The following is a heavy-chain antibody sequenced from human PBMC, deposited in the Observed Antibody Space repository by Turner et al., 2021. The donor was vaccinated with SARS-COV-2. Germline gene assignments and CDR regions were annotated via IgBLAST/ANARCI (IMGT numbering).Heavy chain of an antibody. J-gene: IGHJ4*02. CDR2: ISSSRSYR. CDR3: ARDPGYSGYDYWQNTEFFDY. D-gene: IGHD5-12*01. V-gene: IGHV3-21*01. Sequence: EVQMVESGGGLVKPGGSLRLSCEASGFTFSSYSMNWVRQAPGKVLEWVSSISSSRSYRYYADSVKGRFTISRDNAKNSLYLQMNSLRAEDTAVYYCARDPGYSGYDYWQNTEFFDYWGQGTLVTVSS. CDR1: GFTFSSYS.